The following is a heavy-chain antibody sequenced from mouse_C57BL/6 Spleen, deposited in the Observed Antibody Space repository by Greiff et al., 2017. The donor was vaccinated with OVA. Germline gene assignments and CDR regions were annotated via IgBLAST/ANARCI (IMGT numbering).Heavy chain of an antibody. V-gene: IGHV1-64*01. CDR2: IHPNSGST. CDR3: ARSNWDDDYFDY. D-gene: IGHD4-1*01. Sequence: QVQLQQPGAELVKPGASVKLSCKASGYTFTSYWMHWVKQRPGQGLEWIGMIHPNSGSTNYNEKFKSKATLTVDKSSSTAYMQLSSLTSEDSAVYYCARSNWDDDYFDYWGQGTTLTVSS. CDR1: GYTFTSYW. J-gene: IGHJ2*01.